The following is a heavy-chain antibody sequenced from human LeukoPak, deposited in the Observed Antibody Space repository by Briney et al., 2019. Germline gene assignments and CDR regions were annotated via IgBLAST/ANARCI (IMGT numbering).Heavy chain of an antibody. V-gene: IGHV3-48*03. J-gene: IGHJ5*02. CDR3: ARGHRPQYTSVWDSWFDP. D-gene: IGHD6-19*01. CDR1: GFTFSSYE. CDR2: ISSSGNKI. Sequence: GGSLRLSCEGSGFTFSSYEMNWVRQAPGKGLQWVSYISSSGNKIYYANSVKGRFTISRDNAKNSLSLQMNSLRVEDTAVYYCARGHRPQYTSVWDSWFDPWGQGTLVTVSS.